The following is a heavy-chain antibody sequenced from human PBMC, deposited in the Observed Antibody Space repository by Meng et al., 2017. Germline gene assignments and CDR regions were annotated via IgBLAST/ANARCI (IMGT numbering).Heavy chain of an antibody. CDR1: GFTFSRYW. CDR3: ARVSVGSWLFYYYYGMDV. J-gene: IGHJ6*02. CDR2: IKQDGSEK. D-gene: IGHD3-9*01. Sequence: GESLKISCAASGFTFSRYWMIWVRQAPGKGLEWVANIKQDGSEKYYVDSVKGRFTISRDNAKNSLYLQINSLRAEDTAVYYCARVSVGSWLFYYYYGMDVWGQGTTVTVSS. V-gene: IGHV3-7*01.